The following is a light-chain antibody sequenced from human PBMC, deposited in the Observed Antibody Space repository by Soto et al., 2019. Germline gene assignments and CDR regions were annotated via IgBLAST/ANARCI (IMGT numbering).Light chain of an antibody. CDR1: SSDVGGYNY. CDR3: SSFASSNTVI. J-gene: IGLJ2*01. V-gene: IGLV2-14*01. CDR2: DVS. Sequence: QSVLTQPASVSGSPGQSITISCTGTSSDVGGYNYVSWYQQHPGKAPKLVIYDVSNRPSGVSNRFSGSKSGNTASLTISGFRAEDDADYYCSSFASSNTVIFGGGTKLTVL.